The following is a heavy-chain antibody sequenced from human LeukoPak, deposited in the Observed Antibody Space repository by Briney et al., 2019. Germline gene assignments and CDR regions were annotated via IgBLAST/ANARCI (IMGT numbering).Heavy chain of an antibody. CDR1: GGSIGSYY. V-gene: IGHV4-4*09. J-gene: IGHJ5*02. CDR3: ARSLYENWFDP. D-gene: IGHD5/OR15-5a*01. CDR2: IYTSGST. Sequence: SETLSLTCTVSGGSIGSYYWSWIRQPPGKGLEWIGYIYTSGSTNYNPSLKSRVTISVDTSKNQFSLKLSSVTAADTAVYYCARSLYENWFDPWGQGTLVTVSS.